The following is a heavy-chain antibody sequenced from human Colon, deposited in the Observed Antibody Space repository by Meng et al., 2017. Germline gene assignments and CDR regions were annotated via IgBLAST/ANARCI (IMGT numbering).Heavy chain of an antibody. CDR3: AKDSNYYDTSGYYSNAFDI. V-gene: IGHV3-23*01. Sequence: GESLKISCAASGFTFGSYAMSWVRQTPGKGLEWVSTISGRGGSTYYPDSVKGRFTISRDNSKNTLSLQMNSLRGEDTAVYFCAKDSNYYDTSGYYSNAFDIWGQGTRVTGSS. D-gene: IGHD3-22*01. CDR1: GFTFGSYA. CDR2: ISGRGGST. J-gene: IGHJ3*02.